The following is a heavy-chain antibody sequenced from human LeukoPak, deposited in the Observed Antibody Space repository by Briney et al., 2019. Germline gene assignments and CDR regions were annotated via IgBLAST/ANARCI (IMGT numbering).Heavy chain of an antibody. D-gene: IGHD2-15*01. V-gene: IGHV5-51*01. Sequence: GESLKISCKGSGYSFTSYWIGWVRQMPGKGLEWMGIIYPGGSDTRYSPSFQGQVTISADKSISTAYLQWSSLKASDTAMYYCARRVGYCSGGSCYYFDYWGQGTLVTVSS. J-gene: IGHJ4*02. CDR1: GYSFTSYW. CDR2: IYPGGSDT. CDR3: ARRVGYCSGGSCYYFDY.